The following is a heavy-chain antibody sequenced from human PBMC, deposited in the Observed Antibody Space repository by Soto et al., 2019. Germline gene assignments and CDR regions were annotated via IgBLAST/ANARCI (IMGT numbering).Heavy chain of an antibody. D-gene: IGHD3-10*01. CDR2: ISGGGDTT. Sequence: EVQLLESGGGLVQPGESLRLSCAASGFTFNNYAMTWVRQAPGKGLEWVSAISGGGDTTSYADSVKGRFIVSRDGSKNTLYLQMSSLRAEDTALYYCAKGRGGSGSLTPRVDFWGQGTLVTVSS. J-gene: IGHJ4*02. V-gene: IGHV3-23*01. CDR3: AKGRGGSGSLTPRVDF. CDR1: GFTFNNYA.